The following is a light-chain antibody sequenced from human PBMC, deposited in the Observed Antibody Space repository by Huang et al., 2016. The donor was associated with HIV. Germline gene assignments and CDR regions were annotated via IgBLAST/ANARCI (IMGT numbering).Light chain of an antibody. V-gene: IGKV3-15*01. Sequence: EIVMTQSPATLSVSPGVRATLSCRASQNIGENLTWYQNKPGQGPRLRIYGASTRATGIPPRVSGSWSGTEFTLTISGLESEDFAVYYCQQFNNWPPRFTFGPGTTVDVK. CDR3: QQFNNWPPRFT. CDR1: QNIGEN. CDR2: GAS. J-gene: IGKJ3*01.